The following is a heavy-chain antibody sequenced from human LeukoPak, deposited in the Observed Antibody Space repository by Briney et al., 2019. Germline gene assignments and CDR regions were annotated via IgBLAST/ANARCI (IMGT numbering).Heavy chain of an antibody. J-gene: IGHJ3*02. CDR2: IYSGGST. CDR1: GFTVSSNY. CDR3: ARGYHTYYYDSSGSAAFDI. V-gene: IGHV3-53*01. D-gene: IGHD3-22*01. Sequence: GGSLRLSCAASGFTVSSNYMSWVRQAPGKGLEWVSVIYSGGSTYYADSVKGRFTISRDNSKNTLYLQMNSLRAEDTAVYYCARGYHTYYYDSSGSAAFDIWGQGTMVTVSS.